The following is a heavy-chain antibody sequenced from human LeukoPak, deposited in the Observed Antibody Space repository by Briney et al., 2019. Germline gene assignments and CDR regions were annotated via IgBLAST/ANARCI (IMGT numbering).Heavy chain of an antibody. D-gene: IGHD6-13*01. CDR1: GFTFTKYW. J-gene: IGHJ4*02. CDR2: IYSGGST. CDR3: TRDGSSSWYHY. V-gene: IGHV3-66*01. Sequence: GDSLRLSCAASGFTFTKYWMTWVRQAPGKGLEWVSVIYSGGSTYYADSVKGRFTISRDNAKNSLYLQMNSLRAEDTAVYYCTRDGSSSWYHYWGQGTLVTVSS.